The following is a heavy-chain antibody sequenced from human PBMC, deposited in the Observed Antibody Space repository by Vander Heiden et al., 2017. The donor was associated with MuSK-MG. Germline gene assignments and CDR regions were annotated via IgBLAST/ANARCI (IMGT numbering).Heavy chain of an antibody. J-gene: IGHJ4*02. D-gene: IGHD1-26*01. CDR3: ARRSSFDY. Sequence: EVQLVESGGGLVQPGGSLRLSCAASGFTFSSYSMNWVRQAPGKGLEWVSYISSRRRTIDYADYVKGRFTISRENAKNSLYMKMNSLRAEDTAVYYCARRSSFDYWGQGTLVTVSS. V-gene: IGHV3-48*01. CDR2: ISSRRRTI. CDR1: GFTFSSYS.